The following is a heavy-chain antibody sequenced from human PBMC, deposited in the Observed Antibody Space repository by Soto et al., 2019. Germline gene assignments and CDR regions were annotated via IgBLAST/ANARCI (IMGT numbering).Heavy chain of an antibody. CDR1: GGSISSGGYY. Sequence: PSETLSLTCTVFGGSISSGGYYWSWIRQHPGKGLEWIGYIYYSGSTYYNPSLKSRVTISVDTSKNQFSLKLSSVTAADTAVYYCASFPPRSPFNQEGYFDYWGQGTLVTVSS. CDR2: IYYSGST. CDR3: ASFPPRSPFNQEGYFDY. J-gene: IGHJ4*02. V-gene: IGHV4-31*03.